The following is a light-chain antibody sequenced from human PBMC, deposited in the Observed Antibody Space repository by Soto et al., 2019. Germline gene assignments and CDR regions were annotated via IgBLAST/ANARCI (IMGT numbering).Light chain of an antibody. CDR1: QNIGNF. CDR2: DAS. Sequence: EIVLTQSPATLSLSPGERGSLSCRASQNIGNFLAWYQQKPGQAPRLLIYDASNKATAIPDRFSGSGSGTDFTLTISSLEPEDFAVYYCQQRSGWPLTFGGGTKVEIK. V-gene: IGKV3-11*01. CDR3: QQRSGWPLT. J-gene: IGKJ4*01.